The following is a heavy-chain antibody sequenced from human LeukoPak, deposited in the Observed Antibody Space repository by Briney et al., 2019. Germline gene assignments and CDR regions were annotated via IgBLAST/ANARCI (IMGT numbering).Heavy chain of an antibody. D-gene: IGHD1-26*01. CDR1: GGSIGSGSYY. CDR2: VYYSGST. J-gene: IGHJ4*02. CDR3: ARQGLWELPTFDS. Sequence: SETLSLTCTVSGGSIGSGSYYWGYIRQPPQKGLEWIGSVYYSGSTYYNPSLKSRVTISVDTSKNQFSLKLSSVTAADTAVYYCARQGLWELPTFDSWGQGILVSVSS. V-gene: IGHV4-39*01.